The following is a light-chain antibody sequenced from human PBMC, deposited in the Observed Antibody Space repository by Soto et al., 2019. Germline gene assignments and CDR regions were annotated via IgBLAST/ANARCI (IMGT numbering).Light chain of an antibody. V-gene: IGKV3-11*01. J-gene: IGKJ3*01. Sequence: EIVLTQSQATLSLGPGERATLSCRAIQSVSPYLGWSQHKPCQAPRLLIYDASNRATGIPARFSGSGSGTDFTLTISSLEPEDLAVYYFQQRSNWPRTCRPGTKVDLK. CDR1: QSVSPY. CDR2: DAS. CDR3: QQRSNWPRT.